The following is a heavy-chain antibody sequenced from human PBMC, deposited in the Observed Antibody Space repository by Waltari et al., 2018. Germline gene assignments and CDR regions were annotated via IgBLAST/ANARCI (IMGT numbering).Heavy chain of an antibody. CDR3: ARDRGSYFDY. Sequence: QVQLVQSGSEVKKPGASVTVSCKASGYTFTGSYIPWVRQAPGQGLEWMGWINPNNGDTKYAQEFQGRVTMTRDTSISTAYMELNSLRSDDTAVYYCARDRGSYFDYWGQGTLVTVSS. D-gene: IGHD1-26*01. J-gene: IGHJ4*02. CDR1: GYTFTGSY. V-gene: IGHV1-2*02. CDR2: INPNNGDT.